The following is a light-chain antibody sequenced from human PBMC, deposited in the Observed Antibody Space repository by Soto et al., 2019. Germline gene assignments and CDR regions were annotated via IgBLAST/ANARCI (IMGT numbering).Light chain of an antibody. Sequence: AIHITQSPSSLSASVGDRVTITCRASQGIRTDLGWYQQRPGKAPELLISGASTLQSGVPARFSGSGGGTEFTLTISGLQPDDFATYYCQQYHTFSIAFGQGTRLEIK. CDR2: GAS. CDR3: QQYHTFSIA. V-gene: IGKV1-6*01. CDR1: QGIRTD. J-gene: IGKJ5*01.